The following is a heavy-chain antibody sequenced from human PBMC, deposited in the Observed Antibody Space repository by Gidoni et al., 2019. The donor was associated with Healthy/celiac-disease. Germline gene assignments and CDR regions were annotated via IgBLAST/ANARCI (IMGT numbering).Heavy chain of an antibody. J-gene: IGHJ6*02. CDR2: ISYDGSNK. CDR3: ANGHYYDSSGYEAGPYGMDV. CDR1: GLPSSSYG. D-gene: IGHD3-22*01. V-gene: IGHV3-30*18. Sequence: QVQLVESGGGVVQPGRSLILSCAAPGLPSSSYGTHWVRQAPGKGLEWMAVISYDGSNKYYADSVKGRVTISRDNSKNTLYLQMNSLRAEDTAVYYCANGHYYDSSGYEAGPYGMDVWGQGTTVTVSS.